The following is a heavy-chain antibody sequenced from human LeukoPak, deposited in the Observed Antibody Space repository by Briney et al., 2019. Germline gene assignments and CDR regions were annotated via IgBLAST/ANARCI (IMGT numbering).Heavy chain of an antibody. D-gene: IGHD7-27*01. CDR3: ARTMTWGFFDF. CDR2: IDGDGGST. V-gene: IGHV3-74*03. Sequence: PGGSLRLSCAASGFTFSGFWMHWVRQAPGKGLVWVSRIDGDGGSTTYADSVKGRFTISRDNARNTLHLQMISLRAEDTAVYYCARTMTWGFFDFWGQGTLVTVSS. J-gene: IGHJ4*02. CDR1: GFTFSGFW.